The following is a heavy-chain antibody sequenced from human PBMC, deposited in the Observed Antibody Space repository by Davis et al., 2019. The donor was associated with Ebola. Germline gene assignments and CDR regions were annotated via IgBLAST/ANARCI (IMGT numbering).Heavy chain of an antibody. D-gene: IGHD5-24*01. Sequence: GESLKISCAASGFTFSSYWMHWVRQAPGKGLVWVSRINSDGSSTSYADSVKGRFTISRDNSKNTLYLQMNSLRAEDTAVYYCARHGPGWFDTWGQGTLVTVSS. J-gene: IGHJ5*02. CDR1: GFTFSSYW. CDR2: INSDGSST. V-gene: IGHV3-74*01. CDR3: ARHGPGWFDT.